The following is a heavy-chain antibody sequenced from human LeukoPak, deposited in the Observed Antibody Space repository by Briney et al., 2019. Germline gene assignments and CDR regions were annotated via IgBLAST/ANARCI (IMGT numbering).Heavy chain of an antibody. CDR3: AKSELGTPQGAFDI. V-gene: IGHV3-23*01. CDR1: GFTFSSYA. J-gene: IGHJ3*02. CDR2: ISGSGGST. Sequence: TGGSLRLSRAASGFTFSSYAMSWVRQAPGKGLEWVSAISGSGGSTYYADSVKGRFTISRDNSKNTLYLQMNSLRAEDTAVYYCAKSELGTPQGAFDIWGQGTMVTVSS. D-gene: IGHD7-27*01.